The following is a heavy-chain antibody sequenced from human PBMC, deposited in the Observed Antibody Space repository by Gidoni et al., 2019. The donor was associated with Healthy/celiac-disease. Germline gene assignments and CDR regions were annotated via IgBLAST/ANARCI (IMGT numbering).Heavy chain of an antibody. V-gene: IGHV1-8*01. CDR3: ALFHVWGSYRPIDY. J-gene: IGHJ4*02. Sequence: QVQLVQSGAEVKKPGASVKVYCKASGYTSTSYDINWVRQATGQGLEWMGWMNPNSGNTGYAQKFQGRVTMTRNTSISTAYMELSSLRSEDTAVYYCALFHVWGSYRPIDYWGQGTLVTVSS. CDR2: MNPNSGNT. D-gene: IGHD3-16*02. CDR1: GYTSTSYD.